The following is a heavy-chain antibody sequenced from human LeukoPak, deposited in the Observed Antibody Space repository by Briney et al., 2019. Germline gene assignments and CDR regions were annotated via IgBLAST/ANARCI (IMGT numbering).Heavy chain of an antibody. CDR2: IDWDNDK. CDR1: GFSLSTGGMC. Sequence: ASGPALVKPTQTLTLTCTFSGFSLSTGGMCVCWIRQPPGKALEWLARIDWDNDKYYSTSLKTRLTISKDTSKNQVVLTMTNMDPVDTATYYCARGYYDTSAYIDYWGQGTLVTVSS. CDR3: ARGYYDTSAYIDY. D-gene: IGHD3-22*01. J-gene: IGHJ4*02. V-gene: IGHV2-70*11.